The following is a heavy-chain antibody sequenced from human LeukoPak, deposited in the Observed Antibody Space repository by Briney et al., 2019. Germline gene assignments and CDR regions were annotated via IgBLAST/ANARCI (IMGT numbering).Heavy chain of an antibody. Sequence: SETLFLTCTVSGYSISSGYYWGWIRQPPGKGLEWIGSIYHSGSTYYNPSLKSRVTISVDTSKNQFSLKLSSVTAADTAVYYCARRDYYDSSGLDYWGQGTLVTVSS. J-gene: IGHJ4*02. D-gene: IGHD3-22*01. CDR1: GYSISSGYY. CDR3: ARRDYYDSSGLDY. CDR2: IYHSGST. V-gene: IGHV4-38-2*02.